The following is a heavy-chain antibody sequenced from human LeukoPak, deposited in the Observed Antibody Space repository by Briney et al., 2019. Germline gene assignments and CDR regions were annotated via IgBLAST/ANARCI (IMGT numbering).Heavy chain of an antibody. CDR1: GFTFSSYA. CDR2: INGRGDGT. CDR3: AKDRPNGMDV. V-gene: IGHV3-23*01. J-gene: IGHJ6*02. Sequence: GGSLRLSCAASGFTFSSYALSWVRQAPGKGLEWVSRINGRGDGTYYADPVKGRFTISRDNSQNALYLQMNSLRAEDTAVYYCAKDRPNGMDVWGQGTTVIVSS.